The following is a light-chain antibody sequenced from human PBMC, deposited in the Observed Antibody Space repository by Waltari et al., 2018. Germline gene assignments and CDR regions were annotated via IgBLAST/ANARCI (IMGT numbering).Light chain of an antibody. J-gene: IGKJ1*01. CDR1: QGINTE. V-gene: IGKV1-27*01. CDR3: QQDYTTPWT. CDR2: SAS. Sequence: DIQMTQSPSSLSASLGDRVTVTCRASQGINTELSWYQQKPGRAPTLLISSASSLQGGVSSRFSGSGSGTDFTLTISSRQPEDVATYCCQQDYTTPWTFGQGTKVEIK.